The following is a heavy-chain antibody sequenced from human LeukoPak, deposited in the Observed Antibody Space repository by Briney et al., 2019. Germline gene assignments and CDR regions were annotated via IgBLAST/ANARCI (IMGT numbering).Heavy chain of an antibody. CDR2: IYYSGST. D-gene: IGHD3-10*01. CDR3: ARHADRITMLRGALPPWDY. Sequence: SETLSLTCTVSGGSISSSSYYWGWIRQPPGKGLEWIGSIYYSGSTYYNPSLKSRVTISVDTSKNQFSLKLSSVTAADTAVYYCARHADRITMLRGALPPWDYWGQGALVTVSS. V-gene: IGHV4-39*01. CDR1: GGSISSSSYY. J-gene: IGHJ4*02.